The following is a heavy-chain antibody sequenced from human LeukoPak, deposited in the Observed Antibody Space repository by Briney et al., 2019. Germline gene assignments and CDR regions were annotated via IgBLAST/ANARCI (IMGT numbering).Heavy chain of an antibody. V-gene: IGHV3-7*01. Sequence: GGSLRLSCTVPGFSLRRYWMSSVCQAPGKGVEWVDNINQDGKDKNFVDAVKGRITISRDNAKNSIFLQIDNLRVNDTAVYYCARGRYDYFDYWGQGTLVTVAS. CDR2: INQDGKDK. J-gene: IGHJ4*02. CDR3: ARGRYDYFDY. D-gene: IGHD2-2*01. CDR1: GFSLRRYW.